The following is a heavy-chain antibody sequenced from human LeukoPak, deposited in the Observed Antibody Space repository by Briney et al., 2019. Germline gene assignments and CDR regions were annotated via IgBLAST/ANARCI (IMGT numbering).Heavy chain of an antibody. V-gene: IGHV4-34*01. CDR1: GGSFNGYY. CDR2: INHSGSP. Sequence: KASETLSLTCAVYGGSFNGYYWSWIRQPPRKGLEWIGEINHSGSPNYNPSIKSRVTISVDTSKNQFSLNLSSVTAADTAVYYCAREGWHARLDPWGQGTLVTVSS. D-gene: IGHD2-15*01. CDR3: AREGWHARLDP. J-gene: IGHJ5*02.